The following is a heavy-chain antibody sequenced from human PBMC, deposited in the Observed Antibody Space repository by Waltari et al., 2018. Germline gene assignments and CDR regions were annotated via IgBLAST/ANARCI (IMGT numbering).Heavy chain of an antibody. CDR1: RGSPSNINL. V-gene: IGHV4-4*02. D-gene: IGHD6-19*01. Sequence: QVQLQESGPGLVKPSGTLSLTCGGSRGSPSNINLGNWIRPAPGKGLEWLGEIHRTGSSNYNPSLKSRLTMSVDKSNSQVSMKLKSLTAADTAVYYCATSSFVAVLDSWGQGTLVTVSS. CDR3: ATSSFVAVLDS. CDR2: IHRTGSS. J-gene: IGHJ4*02.